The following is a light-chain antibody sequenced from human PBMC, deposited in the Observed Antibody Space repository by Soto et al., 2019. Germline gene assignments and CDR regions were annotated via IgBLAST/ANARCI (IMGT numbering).Light chain of an antibody. CDR2: GAS. CDR3: RQYDSSPLT. Sequence: EIVLTQSPGTLSLSPGERATLSCRASQSVSSSYLAWYQQKPGQAPRLLIYGASSRATGIPDRFSGSGSGTDFILTISRLEPEDFAVYYCRQYDSSPLTFGGGTKVEIK. J-gene: IGKJ4*01. CDR1: QSVSSSY. V-gene: IGKV3-20*01.